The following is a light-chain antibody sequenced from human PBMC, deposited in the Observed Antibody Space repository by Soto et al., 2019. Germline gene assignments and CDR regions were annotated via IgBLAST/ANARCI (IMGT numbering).Light chain of an antibody. J-gene: IGKJ1*01. V-gene: IGKV3D-20*02. CDR1: QSVSSSY. Sequence: EIVLTQSPGTLSLSPGERGTLSCRASQSVSSSYLAWYQQKPGQAPRLLMYGTSTRATGTPDRFSGSGSGTDFTLTISSLEPEDFAVYYCQQRSGTFGQGTKVDIK. CDR3: QQRSGT. CDR2: GTS.